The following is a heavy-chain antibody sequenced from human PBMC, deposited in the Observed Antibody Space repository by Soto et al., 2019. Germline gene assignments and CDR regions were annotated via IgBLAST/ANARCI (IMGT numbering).Heavy chain of an antibody. V-gene: IGHV1-69*12. Sequence: QVQLVQSGAEVKKPGSSVKVSCKASGGTFSSYAISWVRQAPGQGLEWMGGIIPIFGTANYAQKFQGRVTITADESTSTAYMELSSMISEDTAVYYCARGPPLTTTVVPYFDYWGQGTLVTVSS. CDR3: ARGPPLTTTVVPYFDY. D-gene: IGHD4-17*01. CDR2: IIPIFGTA. J-gene: IGHJ4*02. CDR1: GGTFSSYA.